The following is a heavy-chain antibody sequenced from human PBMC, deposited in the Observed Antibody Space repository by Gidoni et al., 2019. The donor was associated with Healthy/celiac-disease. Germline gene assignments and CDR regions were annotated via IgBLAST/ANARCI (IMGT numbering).Heavy chain of an antibody. CDR1: GGPISSITW. D-gene: IGHD3-22*01. CDR2: IHHSGST. CDR3: ARDNYYDSSGYYYRDGMDV. J-gene: IGHJ6*02. Sequence: QLQLQESGSGLVKPSGTLSPTCSVSGGPISSITWRSGVRQPPGKRLEWIGEIHHSGSTNYKPSFKSRVTISVDKSKNQFSLKLSSVTAADTAVDYCARDNYYDSSGYYYRDGMDVWGQGTTVTVSS. V-gene: IGHV4-4*02.